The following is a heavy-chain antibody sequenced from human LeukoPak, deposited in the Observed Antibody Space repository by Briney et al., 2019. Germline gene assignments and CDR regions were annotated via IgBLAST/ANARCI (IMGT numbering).Heavy chain of an antibody. J-gene: IGHJ6*02. D-gene: IGHD3-10*01. CDR3: ARGAYYYGSGSWYYYGMDV. V-gene: IGHV5-51*01. CDR2: IYPGDSDT. Sequence: GESLKISCKGSGYGFTSYWIGWVRQMPGKGLEWMGIIYPGDSDTRYSPSFQGQVTISADKSISTAYLQWSSLKASDTAMYYCARGAYYYGSGSWYYYGMDVWGQGTTVTVSS. CDR1: GYGFTSYW.